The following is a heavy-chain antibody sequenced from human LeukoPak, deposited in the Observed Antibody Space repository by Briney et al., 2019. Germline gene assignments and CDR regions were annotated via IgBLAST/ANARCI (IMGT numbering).Heavy chain of an antibody. V-gene: IGHV1-69*13. CDR1: GGTFSSYT. CDR2: IIPIFGTA. J-gene: IGHJ4*02. D-gene: IGHD6-13*01. Sequence: GASVKVSCKASGGTFSSYTINWARQAPGQGLEWMGGIIPIFGTASYAQKFQGRVTITADESTSTAYMELSSLRSEDTAVYYCARASSSWYPDYWGQGTLVTVSS. CDR3: ARASSSWYPDY.